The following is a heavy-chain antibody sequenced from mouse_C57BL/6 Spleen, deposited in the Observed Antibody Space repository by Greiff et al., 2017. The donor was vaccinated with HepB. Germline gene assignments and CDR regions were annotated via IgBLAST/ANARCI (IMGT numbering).Heavy chain of an antibody. D-gene: IGHD1-1*01. CDR2: ISSGGDYI. CDR3: TRGGFTTVVAYYYAMDY. CDR1: GFTFSSYA. V-gene: IGHV5-9-1*02. Sequence: EVQLVESGEGLVKPGGSLKLSCAASGFTFSSYAMSWVRQTPEKRLEWVAYISSGGDYIYYADTVKGRFTISRDNARNTLYLQMSSLKSEDTAMYYCTRGGFTTVVAYYYAMDYWGQGTSVTVSS. J-gene: IGHJ4*01.